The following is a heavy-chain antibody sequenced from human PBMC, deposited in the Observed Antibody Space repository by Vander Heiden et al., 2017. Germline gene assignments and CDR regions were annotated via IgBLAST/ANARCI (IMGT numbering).Heavy chain of an antibody. CDR3: ARVNYYDSSGYWYFDL. D-gene: IGHD3-22*01. CDR2: IYYSGST. V-gene: IGHV4-61*01. Sequence: QVQLQESGPGLVKPSETLSLTCTASGGSVSSGSYYWSWIRQPPGKGLEWIGYIYYSGSTNYHPSLKSRVTISVDTSKNQFSLKLSSVTAADTAVYYCARVNYYDSSGYWYFDLWGRGTLVTVSS. CDR1: GGSVSSGSYY. J-gene: IGHJ2*01.